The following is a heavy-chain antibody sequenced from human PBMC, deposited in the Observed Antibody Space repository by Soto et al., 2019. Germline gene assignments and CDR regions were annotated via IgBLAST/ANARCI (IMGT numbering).Heavy chain of an antibody. D-gene: IGHD6-19*01. CDR1: GFTFSSYA. J-gene: IGHJ4*02. V-gene: IGHV3-23*01. Sequence: EVQLLESGGGLVQPGGSLRLSCAASGFTFSSYAMSWVRQAPGKGLEWVSVMSGSGDSTYYADSVKGRFTISRDNSKSSLYLHMNSLRAEDTAVYYCARRSSGWFFDYWGQGTLVTVSS. CDR3: ARRSSGWFFDY. CDR2: MSGSGDST.